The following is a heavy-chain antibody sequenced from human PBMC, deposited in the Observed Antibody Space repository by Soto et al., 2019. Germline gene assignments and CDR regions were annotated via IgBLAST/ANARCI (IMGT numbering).Heavy chain of an antibody. J-gene: IGHJ4*02. D-gene: IGHD6-6*01. CDR3: ARRISARTYYFDY. Sequence: SETLSLTCAVSGGSITTVGYSWSWIRQPPGKGLEWIGYIFHSGISYSNPSLKGRVTMSVDGSKNRFSLRLSSVTAADTAVYYCARRISARTYYFDYCGQGTMVTVYS. CDR2: IFHSGIS. V-gene: IGHV4-30-2*01. CDR1: GGSITTVGYS.